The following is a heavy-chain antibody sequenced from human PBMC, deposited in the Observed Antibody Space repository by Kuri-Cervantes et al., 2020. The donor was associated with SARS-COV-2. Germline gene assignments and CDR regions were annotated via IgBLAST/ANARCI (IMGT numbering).Heavy chain of an antibody. V-gene: IGHV4-61*09. CDR3: AGGGGSSGWFDY. Sequence: SETLSLTCTVSGGSISSGSYYWSWIRQPAGKGLEWIGYIYTSGSTNYNPTLKSPVTISVDTSKNQFSLKLSSVTAADTAVYYCAGGGGSSGWFDYWGQGTLVTVSS. CDR1: GGSISSGSYY. CDR2: IYTSGST. D-gene: IGHD6-19*01. J-gene: IGHJ4*02.